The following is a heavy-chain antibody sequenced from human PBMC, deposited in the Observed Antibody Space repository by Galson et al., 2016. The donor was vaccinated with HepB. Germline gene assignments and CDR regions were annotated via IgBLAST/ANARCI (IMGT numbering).Heavy chain of an antibody. V-gene: IGHV6-1*01. Sequence: CAISGDSVSSNNAAWNWIRQSPSRGLEWLGRTYYRSKWYNDYAVSVKSRITVNPATSKNQFSLHLNSVTPEDTAVYYCARAWGRGRYYYSSGNLNLVGGLDVWGQGTTVSVSS. J-gene: IGHJ6*02. D-gene: IGHD3-10*01. CDR3: ARAWGRGRYYYSSGNLNLVGGLDV. CDR2: TYYRSKWYN. CDR1: GDSVSSNNAA.